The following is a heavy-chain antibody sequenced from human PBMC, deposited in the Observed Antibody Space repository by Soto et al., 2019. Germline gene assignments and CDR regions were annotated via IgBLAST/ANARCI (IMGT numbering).Heavy chain of an antibody. D-gene: IGHD3-22*01. Sequence: ETLSLTCTVSGGSISSYYWSRIRQPPGKGLEWIGYIYYSGSTTYNPSLRSRVTISVDTSKNQFSLKLSSVTAADTAVYYCARLGHVYYYDSSGYREYFQHWGQGTLVTVSS. CDR1: GGSISSYY. J-gene: IGHJ1*01. CDR3: ARLGHVYYYDSSGYREYFQH. V-gene: IGHV4-59*01. CDR2: IYYSGST.